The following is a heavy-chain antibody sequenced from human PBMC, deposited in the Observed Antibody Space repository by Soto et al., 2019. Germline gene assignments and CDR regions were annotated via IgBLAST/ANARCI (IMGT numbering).Heavy chain of an antibody. CDR2: IYYSGST. Sequence: SETLSLTCTVSGGSIRNSDYYWGWIRQPPGKGLEWIGSIYYSGSTYYNPSLKSRVTISVDTSKNQFSLKLTSVTAADTAVYYCAGYGWGNYRYPYSDYWGQGTLVTVSS. CDR1: GGSIRNSDYY. CDR3: AGYGWGNYRYPYSDY. V-gene: IGHV4-39*01. D-gene: IGHD3-16*02. J-gene: IGHJ4*02.